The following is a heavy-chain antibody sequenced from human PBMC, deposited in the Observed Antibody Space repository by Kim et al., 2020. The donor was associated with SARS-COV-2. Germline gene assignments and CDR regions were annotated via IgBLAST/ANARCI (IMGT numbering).Heavy chain of an antibody. D-gene: IGHD6-6*01. CDR3: ATEYSSSSSDWYFDL. Sequence: QKFQGRVTMTEDTSTDTAYMELSSLRSEDTAVYYCATEYSSSSSDWYFDLWGRGTLVTVSS. J-gene: IGHJ2*01. V-gene: IGHV1-24*01.